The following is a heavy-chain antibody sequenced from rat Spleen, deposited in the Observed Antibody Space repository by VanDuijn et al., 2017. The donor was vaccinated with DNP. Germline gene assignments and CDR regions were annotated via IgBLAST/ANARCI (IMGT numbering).Heavy chain of an antibody. CDR2: ISYDGDST. CDR1: GFTVSDYN. CDR3: ARRQRFDY. V-gene: IGHV5-7*01. Sequence: EVQLVESGGGLVQPGRSLKLSCAASGFTVSDYNMAWVRQAPKKGLEWVATISYDGDSTYYRDSVKGRFTISRDNAKSTLYLQMDSLRYEDTATYYCARRQRFDYWGQGVMVTVSS. J-gene: IGHJ2*01.